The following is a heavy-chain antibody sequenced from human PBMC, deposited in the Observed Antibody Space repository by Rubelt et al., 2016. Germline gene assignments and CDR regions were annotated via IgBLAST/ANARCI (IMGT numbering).Heavy chain of an antibody. V-gene: IGHV3-66*01. Sequence: EVQLVESGGGLVQPGGSLRLSCAASGFTVTSNFMTWVRQAPGKGLEWVSIIYSGGTTYYADSVKGRFTISRDNAMNSLYLQMNSLRVDDTAMYFCARDGSEWSRDYWGQGTLVTVSS. CDR1: GFTVTSNF. CDR3: ARDGSEWSRDY. D-gene: IGHD3-3*01. CDR2: IYSGGTT. J-gene: IGHJ4*02.